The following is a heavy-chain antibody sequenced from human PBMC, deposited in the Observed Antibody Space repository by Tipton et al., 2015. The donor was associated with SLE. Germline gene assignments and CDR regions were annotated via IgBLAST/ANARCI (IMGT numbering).Heavy chain of an antibody. D-gene: IGHD1-20*01. CDR2: ISRSGDAT. J-gene: IGHJ5*02. CDR1: GFTFSNFA. CDR3: AREKEEVTGDYNWFDP. Sequence: SLRLSCAASGFTFSNFAVSWVRQAPGKGLEWVSAISRSGDATYYADPVKGWFTISRDNSNNRLYLQMNSLRGEDTAVYYCAREKEEVTGDYNWFDPWGQGTLVTVSS. V-gene: IGHV3-23*01.